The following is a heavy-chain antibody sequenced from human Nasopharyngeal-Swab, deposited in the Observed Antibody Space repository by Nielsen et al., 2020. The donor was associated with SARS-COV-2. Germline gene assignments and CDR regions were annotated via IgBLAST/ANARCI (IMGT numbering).Heavy chain of an antibody. J-gene: IGHJ4*02. CDR3: AKDGGGYSYGYRASFDY. CDR2: IYSGGSST. Sequence: GESLKIPCAAPGFTFSSYAMSWVRQAPGKGLEWVSVIYSGGSSTYYADSVKGRFTISRDNSKNTLYLQMNSLRAEDTAVYYCAKDGGGYSYGYRASFDYWGQGTLVTVSS. CDR1: GFTFSSYA. V-gene: IGHV3-23*03. D-gene: IGHD5-18*01.